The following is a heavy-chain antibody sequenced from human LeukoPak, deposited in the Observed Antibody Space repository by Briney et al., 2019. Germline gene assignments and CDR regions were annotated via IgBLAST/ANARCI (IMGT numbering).Heavy chain of an antibody. V-gene: IGHV4-59*01. CDR1: GGSISSYY. CDR2: FHHSGST. Sequence: PSETLSLTCTVSGGSISSYYWTWIRQSPGKGLEWIGFFHHSGSTNYNPSLKSRVTISADTSNNHFSLRLTSVTAADTAVYYCAGGWLPDKNDFWGQGTLVTVSS. J-gene: IGHJ4*02. D-gene: IGHD5-24*01. CDR3: AGGWLPDKNDF.